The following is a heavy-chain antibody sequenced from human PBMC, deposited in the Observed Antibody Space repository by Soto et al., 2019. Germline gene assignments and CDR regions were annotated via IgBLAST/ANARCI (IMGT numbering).Heavy chain of an antibody. D-gene: IGHD6-19*01. Sequence: QVQLVESGGGLVKPGGSLRLSCAASGFTFSDYYMSWIRQAPGKGLEWVSYISSSSSYTNYADSVKGRFTISRDKAKNSLYLQMNSLRAEDTAVYYCARDPGSYSSGWYVGNWFDPWGQGTLVTVSS. J-gene: IGHJ5*02. CDR3: ARDPGSYSSGWYVGNWFDP. CDR2: ISSSSSYT. CDR1: GFTFSDYY. V-gene: IGHV3-11*06.